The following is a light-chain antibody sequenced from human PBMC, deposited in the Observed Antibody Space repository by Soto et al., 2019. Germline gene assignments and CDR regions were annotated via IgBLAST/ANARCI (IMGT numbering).Light chain of an antibody. CDR3: QQLNGYVALT. V-gene: IGKV1-5*01. CDR1: QSISSW. CDR2: DAS. Sequence: DIQMTQSPSTLSASVGDRVTITCRASQSISSWLAWYQQKPGKAPKLLIYDASSLESGVPSRFSGSGSGTEFTLTISSLQPDDFATYYCQQLNGYVALTFGGGTKVEI. J-gene: IGKJ4*01.